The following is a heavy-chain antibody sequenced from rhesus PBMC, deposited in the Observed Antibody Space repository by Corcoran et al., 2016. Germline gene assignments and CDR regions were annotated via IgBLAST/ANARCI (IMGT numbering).Heavy chain of an antibody. V-gene: IGHV1S2*01. Sequence: QVQLVQSGAEVKKPGSSVKVSCKASGYTFTDYYMHWVRQAPRQGLEWMGWINPYNGNTKYAQKFQGRVTMTSDTSTSTAYMELSSLRSEDTAVYYCASSDWGDYADWYFDLWGPGTPITISS. CDR2: INPYNGNT. CDR1: GYTFTDYY. CDR3: ASSDWGDYADWYFDL. J-gene: IGHJ2*01. D-gene: IGHD3-34*01.